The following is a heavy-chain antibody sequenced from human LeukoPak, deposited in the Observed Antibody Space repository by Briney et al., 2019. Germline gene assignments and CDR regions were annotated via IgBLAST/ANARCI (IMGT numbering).Heavy chain of an antibody. Sequence: GGSLRLSCAASGFTVSSNYMSWVRQAPGKGLEWVSVIYSGGSTYYADSVKGRFTISRDNSKNTPYFQMNSLRPEDRGVYYCAREEYVWGSFVYWGQGT. J-gene: IGHJ4*02. CDR3: AREEYVWGSFVY. D-gene: IGHD3-16*01. V-gene: IGHV3-66*01. CDR1: GFTVSSNY. CDR2: IYSGGST.